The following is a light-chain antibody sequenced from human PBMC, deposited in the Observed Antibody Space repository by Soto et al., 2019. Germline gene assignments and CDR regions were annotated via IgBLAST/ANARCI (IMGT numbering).Light chain of an antibody. CDR2: GNS. J-gene: IGLJ1*01. CDR1: SSNIGAHYD. Sequence: VLTQPPSVSGAPGQRVTISCTGSSSNIGAHYDVHWYQQLPGTAPKLLIYGNSNRPSGVPDRFSGSKSGTSASLAITGLQAEDEADYYCQSYDNSLSVYVFGTGTKATVL. V-gene: IGLV1-40*01. CDR3: QSYDNSLSVYV.